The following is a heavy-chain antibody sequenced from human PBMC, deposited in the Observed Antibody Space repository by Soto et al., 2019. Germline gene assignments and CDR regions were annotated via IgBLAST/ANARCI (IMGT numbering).Heavy chain of an antibody. D-gene: IGHD2-15*01. Sequence: EVQLVESGGGLVQPGRSLRLSCAASGFTFDDYAMHWVRQAPGKGLEWVSGISWNSGSIGYVDSVKGRFTISRDNAKNSLYLQMNSLRAEDTALYYCAKARKAYCSGGSCYPVDYWGQGTLVTVSS. V-gene: IGHV3-9*01. CDR1: GFTFDDYA. J-gene: IGHJ4*02. CDR2: ISWNSGSI. CDR3: AKARKAYCSGGSCYPVDY.